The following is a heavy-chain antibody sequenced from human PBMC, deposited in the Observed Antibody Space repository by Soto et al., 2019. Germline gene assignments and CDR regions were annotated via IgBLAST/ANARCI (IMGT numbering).Heavy chain of an antibody. CDR3: TSSTGDDYVWGSYPLALFDY. D-gene: IGHD3-16*02. CDR1: GFTFGDYA. CDR2: IRSKAYGGTT. V-gene: IGHV3-49*01. J-gene: IGHJ4*02. Sequence: GGSLRLSCTASGFTFGDYAMSWFRQAPGKGLEWVGFIRSKAYGGTTEYTASVKGRFTISRDDSKSIAYLQMNSLKTEDTAVYYCTSSTGDDYVWGSYPLALFDYWGQGTLVTVSS.